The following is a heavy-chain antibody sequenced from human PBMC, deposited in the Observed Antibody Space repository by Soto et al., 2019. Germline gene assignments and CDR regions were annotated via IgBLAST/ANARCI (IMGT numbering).Heavy chain of an antibody. CDR1: GFSFSSYE. V-gene: IGHV3-23*01. CDR3: VKGGWLDDY. D-gene: IGHD5-12*01. CDR2: IGSSGGST. Sequence: EVQLLESGGGLAQPGGSLRLSCAASGFSFSSYEMSWVRQAPGKGLEWVSFIGSSGGSTYYADSVTGRSTVSRDNSNNILYWQINSLRADYTAIYYCVKGGWLDDYGGQGTLGTVS. J-gene: IGHJ4*02.